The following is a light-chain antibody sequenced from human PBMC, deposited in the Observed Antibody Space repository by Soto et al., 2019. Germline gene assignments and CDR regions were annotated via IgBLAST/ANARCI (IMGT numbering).Light chain of an antibody. CDR2: DVS. V-gene: IGLV2-14*01. CDR3: SSYTSSSTLV. CDR1: SSEVWGYNY. J-gene: IGLJ1*01. Sequence: SVLTQPASVSGSPGQSITISCTGTSSEVWGYNYVSWYQQHPGKAPKLMIYDVSNRPSGVSNRFSGSKSGNTASLTISGLQAEDEADYYCSSYTSSSTLVFGTGTKVTVL.